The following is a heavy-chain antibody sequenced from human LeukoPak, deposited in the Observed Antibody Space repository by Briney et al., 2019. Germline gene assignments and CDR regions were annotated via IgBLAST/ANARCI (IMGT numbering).Heavy chain of an antibody. CDR1: GFSFSNYG. Sequence: TGGSLRLSCAASGFSFSNYGMGWVRQAPKKGLEWVAVIWYDGSEKYYADSVKGRFTIARDNSKNTLYLQMNSLRAEDTAIYYCARDRWFGDEDSFDIWGQGTMVTVSS. V-gene: IGHV3-33*08. CDR3: ARDRWFGDEDSFDI. J-gene: IGHJ3*02. D-gene: IGHD3-10*01. CDR2: IWYDGSEK.